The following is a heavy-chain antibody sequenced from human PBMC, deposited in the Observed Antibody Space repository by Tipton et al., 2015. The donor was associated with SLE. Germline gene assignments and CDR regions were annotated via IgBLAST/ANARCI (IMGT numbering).Heavy chain of an antibody. CDR1: GGSISSSSYY. Sequence: LRLSCTVSGGSISSSSYYWGWIRQPPGKGLEWIGSIYYSGSTYYNPSLKSRVTISVDTSKNQFSLKLSSVTAADTAVYYCARASYGLGNSYWGQGTLVTVSS. V-gene: IGHV4-39*07. CDR3: ARASYGLGNSY. D-gene: IGHD4-17*01. CDR2: IYYSGST. J-gene: IGHJ4*02.